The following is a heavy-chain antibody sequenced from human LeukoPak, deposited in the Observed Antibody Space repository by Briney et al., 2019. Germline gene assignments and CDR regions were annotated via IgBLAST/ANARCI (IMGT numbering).Heavy chain of an antibody. CDR3: ARLGGVTIFGVGTHMDV. CDR1: GYSFTSYW. J-gene: IGHJ6*03. Sequence: GGSLKISCKGSGYSFTSYWIGWVRQMPGKGLEWMGIIYPGDSDTRYSPSFQGQVTISADKSISTAYLQWSSLKASDTAMYYCARLGGVTIFGVGTHMDVWGKGTTVTVSS. D-gene: IGHD3-3*01. V-gene: IGHV5-51*01. CDR2: IYPGDSDT.